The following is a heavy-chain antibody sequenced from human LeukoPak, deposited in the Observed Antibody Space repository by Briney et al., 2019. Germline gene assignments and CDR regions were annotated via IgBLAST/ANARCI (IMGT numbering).Heavy chain of an antibody. D-gene: IGHD4-23*01. CDR2: ISSSSSTI. V-gene: IGHV3-48*01. J-gene: IGHJ6*02. CDR1: GFTFSSYA. CDR3: ARDLNGGNSQIDYYYGMDV. Sequence: GGSLRLSCAASGFTFSSYAMHWVRQAPGKGLEWVSYISSSSSTIYYADSVKGRFTISRDNAKNSLYLQMNSLRAEDTAVYYCARDLNGGNSQIDYYYGMDVWGQGTTVTVSS.